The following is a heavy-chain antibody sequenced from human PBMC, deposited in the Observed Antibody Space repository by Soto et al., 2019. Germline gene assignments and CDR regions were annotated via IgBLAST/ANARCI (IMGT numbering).Heavy chain of an antibody. CDR3: ARDRSGGNCCCHGLDV. V-gene: IGHV3-21*06. CDR1: GFTFSDYD. Sequence: EVQLVESGGGLVKPGGSLRLSCAASGFTFSDYDMPWVRQAPGKGLEWVSSITSNSIYKYSADSLKGRFTISRDNAKNTLFLQINSLSAEDTAVYYCARDRSGGNCCCHGLDVWGQGDTVTVSS. D-gene: IGHD2-15*01. CDR2: ITSNSIYK. J-gene: IGHJ6*02.